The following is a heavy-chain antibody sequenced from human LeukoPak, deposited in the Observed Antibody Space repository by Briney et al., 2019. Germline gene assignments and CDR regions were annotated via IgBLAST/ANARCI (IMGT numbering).Heavy chain of an antibody. CDR3: ARAPDGYSYGYDAFDI. J-gene: IGHJ3*02. CDR1: GYTFTGYY. V-gene: IGHV1-2*02. Sequence: EASVKVSCKASGYTFTGYYMHWVRQAPGQGLEWMGWINPNSGGTNYAQKFQGRVTMTRDTSISTAYMELSRLRSDDTAVYYCARAPDGYSYGYDAFDIWGQGTMVTVSS. D-gene: IGHD5-18*01. CDR2: INPNSGGT.